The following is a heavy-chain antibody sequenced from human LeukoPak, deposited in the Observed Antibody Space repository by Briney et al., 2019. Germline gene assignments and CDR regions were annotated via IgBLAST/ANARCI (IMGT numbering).Heavy chain of an antibody. CDR1: GGSISSYY. J-gene: IGHJ5*02. Sequence: PSETLSLTCTVSGGSISSYYWSWIRQPPGKGLEWIGYIYYSGSTNYNPSLKSRVTISVDTCKNQFSLKLSSVTAADTAVYYCAREAGQGGWFDPWGQRTLVTVSS. CDR2: IYYSGST. V-gene: IGHV4-59*01. D-gene: IGHD3-16*01. CDR3: AREAGQGGWFDP.